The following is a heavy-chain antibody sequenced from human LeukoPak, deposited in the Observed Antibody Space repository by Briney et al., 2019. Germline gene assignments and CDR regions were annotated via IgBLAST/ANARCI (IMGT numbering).Heavy chain of an antibody. Sequence: PSETLSLTCAVYGGSFSGYYWSRIRHPPGKGLEWIGEINHSGSTNYNPSLKSRVTISVDTSKNQFSLKLSSVTAADTAVYYCASVSSSGWYRPDYWGQGTLVTVSS. D-gene: IGHD6-19*01. CDR1: GGSFSGYY. CDR3: ASVSSSGWYRPDY. J-gene: IGHJ4*02. V-gene: IGHV4-34*01. CDR2: INHSGST.